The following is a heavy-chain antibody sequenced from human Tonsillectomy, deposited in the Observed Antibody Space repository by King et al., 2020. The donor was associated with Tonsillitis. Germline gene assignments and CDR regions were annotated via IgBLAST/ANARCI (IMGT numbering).Heavy chain of an antibody. D-gene: IGHD5-24*01. CDR3: ARDRGEMATLDY. CDR2: ICYDGSNK. CDR1: GFTFSSYG. J-gene: IGHJ4*02. V-gene: IGHV3-33*01. Sequence: VQLVESGGGVVQPGRSLILSCSASGFTFSSYGMHWVRQAPGKGLEGGAVICYDGSNKYYADSLKGRFTISRDNSKHTLYLQMNSLRAEDTAVYYCARDRGEMATLDYWGQGTLVTVSS.